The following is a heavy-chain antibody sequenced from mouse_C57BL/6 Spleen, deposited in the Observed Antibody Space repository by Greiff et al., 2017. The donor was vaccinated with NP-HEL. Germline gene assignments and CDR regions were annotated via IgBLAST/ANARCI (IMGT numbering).Heavy chain of an antibody. CDR2: ISSGSSTI. Sequence: DVKLVESGGGLVKPGGSLKLSCAASGFTFSDYGMHWVRQAPEKGLEWVAYISSGSSTIYYADTVKGRFTISRDNAKNTLFLQMTSLRSEDTAMYYCAREGNCEGFAYWGQGTLVTVSA. D-gene: IGHD2-1*01. CDR3: AREGNCEGFAY. J-gene: IGHJ3*01. CDR1: GFTFSDYG. V-gene: IGHV5-17*01.